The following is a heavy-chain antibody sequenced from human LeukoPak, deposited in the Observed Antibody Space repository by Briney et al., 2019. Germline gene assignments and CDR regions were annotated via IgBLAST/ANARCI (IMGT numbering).Heavy chain of an antibody. Sequence: QSGGSLRLSCAASGFTFSSYEMNWVRQAPGKGLEWVSYISSSGSTTYYADSVKGRFTISRDNSKNTLYLQMNSLRAEDTAVYYCARTVGYGDYHWFDPWGQGTLVTVSS. CDR3: ARTVGYGDYHWFDP. CDR1: GFTFSSYE. CDR2: ISSSGSTT. D-gene: IGHD4-17*01. J-gene: IGHJ5*02. V-gene: IGHV3-48*03.